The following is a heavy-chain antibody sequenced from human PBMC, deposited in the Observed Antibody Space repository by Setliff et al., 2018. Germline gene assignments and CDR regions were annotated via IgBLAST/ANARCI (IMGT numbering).Heavy chain of an antibody. CDR1: GGSISSHY. Sequence: PSETLSLTCTVSGGSISSHYWTWIRQPAGKGLEWIGRLYTSGDTNYNPPLKSRVSMSLDTSKNQFSLKLSSVTAADTAVYYCARDRVVVLAGRRGFYFDYWGQGTLVTVSS. V-gene: IGHV4-4*07. D-gene: IGHD2-15*01. CDR3: ARDRVVVLAGRRGFYFDY. J-gene: IGHJ4*02. CDR2: LYTSGDT.